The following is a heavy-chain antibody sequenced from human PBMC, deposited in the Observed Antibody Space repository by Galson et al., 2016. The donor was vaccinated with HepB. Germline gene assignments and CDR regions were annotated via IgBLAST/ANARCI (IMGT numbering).Heavy chain of an antibody. CDR3: ARHSWFFSRFDY. CDR2: IYNSGTT. D-gene: IGHD3-10*01. Sequence: ETLSLTCSVSGVSIISTTYYWVWVRQPPGKGLAWIGSIYNSGTTSYSPSLKSRLTISVDTSRDQFSLNLRSVTAADTAVYFCARHSWFFSRFDYWGQGTLVTVSS. CDR1: GVSIISTTYY. V-gene: IGHV4-39*01. J-gene: IGHJ4*02.